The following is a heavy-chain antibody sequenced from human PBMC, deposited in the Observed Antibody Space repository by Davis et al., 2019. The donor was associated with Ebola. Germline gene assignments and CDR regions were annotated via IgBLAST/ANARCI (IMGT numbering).Heavy chain of an antibody. J-gene: IGHJ6*03. CDR1: GFTFDDYA. D-gene: IGHD2-2*01. CDR3: TREDFCSGSSCATNSSWLTYYMDV. CDR2: ISWNSSSI. V-gene: IGHV3-9*01. Sequence: PGGSLRLSCAASGFTFDDYAMHWVRQAPGKGLEWVSGISWNSSSIGYADSVKGRFTISRDNAKNSLYLQMTNLGAEDTALYYCTREDFCSGSSCATNSSWLTYYMDVWGKGTTVIVS.